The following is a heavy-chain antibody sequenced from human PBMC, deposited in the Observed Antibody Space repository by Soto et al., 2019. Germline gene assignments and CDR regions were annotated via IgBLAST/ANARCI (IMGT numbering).Heavy chain of an antibody. CDR1: GYSISSGYY. CDR3: ASNPGWTDGRYYFDY. Sequence: SETLSLTCAVSGYSISSGYYWGWIRQPPGKGLEWIGSIYHSGSTYYNPSLKSRVTISVDTSKNQFSLKLSSVTAADTAVYYCASNPGWTDGRYYFDYWGQGTLVTVSS. D-gene: IGHD1-1*01. V-gene: IGHV4-38-2*01. CDR2: IYHSGST. J-gene: IGHJ4*02.